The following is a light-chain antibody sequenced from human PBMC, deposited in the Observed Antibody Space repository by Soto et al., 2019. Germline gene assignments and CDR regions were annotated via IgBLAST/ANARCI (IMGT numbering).Light chain of an antibody. J-gene: IGKJ2*01. CDR3: QQSYSTPYT. V-gene: IGKV1-39*01. CDR2: AAS. Sequence: DIQMTQSPSSLSASVGDRVTITCRASQSISSYLNWYQQKPGKAPKLLIYAASSLQSAVPSRFSGSGSGTDFTRTIRSLQPEDVATYYCQQSYSTPYTFGQGTKLEIK. CDR1: QSISSY.